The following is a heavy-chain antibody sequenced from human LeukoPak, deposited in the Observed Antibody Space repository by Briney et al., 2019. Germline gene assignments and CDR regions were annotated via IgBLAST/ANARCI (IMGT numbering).Heavy chain of an antibody. CDR2: ISGSGGST. CDR1: GFTFSNYA. J-gene: IGHJ4*02. D-gene: IGHD4-17*01. CDR3: AKPFPYGGRGPFDY. V-gene: IGHV3-23*01. Sequence: HPGGSLRLSCAASGFTFSNYAMSWVRQAPGKGLEWVSAISGSGGSTYYADSVKGRFTISRDNSKNTLYLQMNSLRAEDTAVYYCAKPFPYGGRGPFDYWGQGTLVTVSS.